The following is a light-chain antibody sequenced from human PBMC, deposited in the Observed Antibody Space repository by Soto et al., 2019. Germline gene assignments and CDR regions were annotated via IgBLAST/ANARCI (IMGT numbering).Light chain of an antibody. CDR1: QSISSSY. V-gene: IGKV3-20*01. J-gene: IGKJ4*02. Sequence: EIELMQSPGTLSVSPRKRATLACMASQSISSSYFACYQQKPGQAPRLLIYAASSKPTGIRDSFGGAGSGTDFTLTIIRLEAEDGAGYCCQQYGSFQTFRGGIQV. CDR2: AAS. CDR3: QQYGSFQT.